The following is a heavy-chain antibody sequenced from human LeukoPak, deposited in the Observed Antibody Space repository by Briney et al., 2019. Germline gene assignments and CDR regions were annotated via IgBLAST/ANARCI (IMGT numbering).Heavy chain of an antibody. CDR3: ARDRTYGSGSYSFDY. J-gene: IGHJ4*02. D-gene: IGHD3-10*01. Sequence: SRKASGFTFTDYYIHWVRQAPGKGLEWVSSISTSSSYIYYADSVKGRFTISRDNAKNSLYLQMNSLRAEDTAVYYCARDRTYGSGSYSFDYWGQGTLVTVSS. CDR2: ISTSSSYI. V-gene: IGHV3-21*01. CDR1: GFTFTDYY.